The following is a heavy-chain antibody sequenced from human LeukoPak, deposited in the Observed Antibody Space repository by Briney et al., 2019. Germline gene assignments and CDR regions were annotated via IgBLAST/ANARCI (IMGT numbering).Heavy chain of an antibody. CDR3: AREEKDDILTGYYGHYYYYYMDV. CDR1: GGSISSGSYY. Sequence: SETLSLTCTVSGGSISSGSYYWSWIRQPAGKGLEWIGRIYTSGSTNYNPSLKSRVTISVDTSKNQFSLKLSSVTAADTAVYYCAREEKDDILTGYYGHYYYYYMDVWGKGTTVTVSS. J-gene: IGHJ6*03. D-gene: IGHD3-9*01. V-gene: IGHV4-61*02. CDR2: IYTSGST.